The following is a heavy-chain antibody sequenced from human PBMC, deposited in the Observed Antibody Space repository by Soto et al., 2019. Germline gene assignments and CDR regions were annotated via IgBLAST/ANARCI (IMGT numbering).Heavy chain of an antibody. D-gene: IGHD1-20*01. V-gene: IGHV3-30*18. J-gene: IGHJ6*02. Sequence: GGSLRISCPASVFTFSSYGMHWVRQAPGKGLEWVAVKSYDGSNKYYADSVTGRFTISRDNSKNTLYLQMNSLRAEDKAVYYCAKDLFITGSTTYYYYGMDVWGQGTMVTVSS. CDR1: VFTFSSYG. CDR2: KSYDGSNK. CDR3: AKDLFITGSTTYYYYGMDV.